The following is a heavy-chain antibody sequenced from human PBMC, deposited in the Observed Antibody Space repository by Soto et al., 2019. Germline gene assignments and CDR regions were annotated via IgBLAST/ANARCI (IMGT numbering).Heavy chain of an antibody. CDR2: ISWNSGSI. J-gene: IGHJ2*01. Sequence: SLKISCAASGFTFDDYAMHWVRQAPGKGLEWVSGISWNSGSIGYADSVKGRFTISRDNAKNSLYLQMNSLRAEDTALYYCAKDRRPDSSGYYYGDWYFDLWGRGTLVTVSS. CDR3: AKDRRPDSSGYYYGDWYFDL. V-gene: IGHV3-9*01. D-gene: IGHD3-22*01. CDR1: GFTFDDYA.